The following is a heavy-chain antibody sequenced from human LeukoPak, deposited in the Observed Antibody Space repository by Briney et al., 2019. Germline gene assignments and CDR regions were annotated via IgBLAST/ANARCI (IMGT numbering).Heavy chain of an antibody. CDR2: IRTTAEGAKYA. CDR3: ATDQRYAFDY. Sequence: TGGSLRLSCATSGFSFTDYPMNWDRQAPGKGLEWISNIRTTAEGAKYAYYADSVKGRVTISRDDGKNTLYPHMNSLRDDDTAVYYCATDQRYAFDYWGQGILVTVSS. D-gene: IGHD3-9*01. V-gene: IGHV3-48*02. CDR1: GFSFTDYP. J-gene: IGHJ4*02.